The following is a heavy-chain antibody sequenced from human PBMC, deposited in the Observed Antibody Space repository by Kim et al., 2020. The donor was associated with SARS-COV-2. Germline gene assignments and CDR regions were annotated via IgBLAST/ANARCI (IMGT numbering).Heavy chain of an antibody. CDR2: ISSTSGTT. V-gene: IGHV3-23*01. CDR1: GFTFTNYA. J-gene: IGHJ4*02. Sequence: GGSLRLSCAASGFTFTNYAMNWVRQAPGAGLEWVSTISSTSGTTYYADSVKGRFIISRDISKNMLYLQMNSLRAEDTAVYYCAKRIAVAGALYFDSWGQGTLVTVSS. D-gene: IGHD6-19*01. CDR3: AKRIAVAGALYFDS.